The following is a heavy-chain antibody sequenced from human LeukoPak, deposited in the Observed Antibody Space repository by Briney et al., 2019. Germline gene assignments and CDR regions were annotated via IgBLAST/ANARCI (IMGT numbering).Heavy chain of an antibody. CDR1: GGSISSSSYY. CDR3: ASGRSRITILGVISLFDY. V-gene: IGHV4-39*07. CDR2: IYYSGST. J-gene: IGHJ4*02. Sequence: SETLSLTCTVSGGSISSSSYYWGWICQPPGKGLEWIGSIYYSGSTYYNPSLKSRVTISVDTSKNQFSLKLSSVTAADTAVYYCASGRSRITILGVISLFDYWGQGTLVTVSS. D-gene: IGHD3-3*01.